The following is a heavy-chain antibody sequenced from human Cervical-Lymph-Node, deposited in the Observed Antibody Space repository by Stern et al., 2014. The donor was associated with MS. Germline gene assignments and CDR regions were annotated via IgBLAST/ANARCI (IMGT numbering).Heavy chain of an antibody. CDR3: ARQGSGGRAFDI. V-gene: IGHV4-59*01. D-gene: IGHD2-15*01. Sequence: AQLEESGPGLVKPSESLSLTCSFSGGSISTYYWSWIRQPPGKGLDWIGYISYSGSTNYNPSLKRRVTIAVDTSKNQFSLKLTSVTAADTAMYYCARQGSGGRAFDIWGQGTMVTVSS. CDR2: ISYSGST. J-gene: IGHJ3*02. CDR1: GGSISTYY.